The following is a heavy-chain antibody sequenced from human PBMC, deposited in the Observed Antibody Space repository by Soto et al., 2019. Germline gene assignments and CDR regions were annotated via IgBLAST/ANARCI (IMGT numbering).Heavy chain of an antibody. D-gene: IGHD3-3*01. Sequence: SETLSLTCTVSGGSISSYYWSWIRQPPGKGLEWIGYIYYSGSTNYNPPLKSRVTISVDTSKNQFSLKLSSVTAADTAVYYCARLGDYDFWSGYYSAFDIWGQGTMVTVSS. J-gene: IGHJ3*02. CDR1: GGSISSYY. CDR3: ARLGDYDFWSGYYSAFDI. V-gene: IGHV4-59*08. CDR2: IYYSGST.